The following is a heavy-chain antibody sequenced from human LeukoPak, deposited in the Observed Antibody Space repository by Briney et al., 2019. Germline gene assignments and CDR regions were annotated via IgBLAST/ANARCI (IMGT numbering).Heavy chain of an antibody. V-gene: IGHV3-30*02. J-gene: IGHJ4*02. D-gene: IGHD3-22*01. CDR3: ARAVDKGTGYYMDF. Sequence: GGSLRLSCAASGFTFSHHGMHWVRQAPGKSLEWVAFILFDGSKKYFVDSVKGRFTISRDNSKNAVSLQMNNLRTEDTAMYYCARAVDKGTGYYMDFWGQGTLVTVSS. CDR2: ILFDGSKK. CDR1: GFTFSHHG.